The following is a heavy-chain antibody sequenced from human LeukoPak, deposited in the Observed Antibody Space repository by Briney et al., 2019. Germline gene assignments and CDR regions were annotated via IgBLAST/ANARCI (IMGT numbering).Heavy chain of an antibody. V-gene: IGHV3-48*03. CDR1: GFTFSSYE. CDR2: ISSSGSTI. CDR3: ARIAAAGSHFDY. Sequence: PGGSLRLSCVASGFTFSSYEMNWVRQAPGKGLEWVSYISSSGSTIYYADSVKGRFTISRDNAKNSLYLQMNSLRAEDTAVYYCARIAAAGSHFDYWGQGTLVTVSS. J-gene: IGHJ4*02. D-gene: IGHD6-13*01.